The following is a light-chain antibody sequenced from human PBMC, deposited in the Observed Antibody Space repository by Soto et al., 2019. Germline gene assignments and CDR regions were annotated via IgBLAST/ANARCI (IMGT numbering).Light chain of an antibody. V-gene: IGKV3-11*01. CDR2: DAS. Sequence: EIVLTQSPATLSLSPGERATLSCRASQTFSSHLAWYQQKPGQAPRLLIYDASKRATGIPARFSGRGSGTGFTLTSSSLEPEDFAVYYCQQRSTWPPVITFGQGTRLEIK. CDR3: QQRSTWPPVIT. J-gene: IGKJ5*01. CDR1: QTFSSH.